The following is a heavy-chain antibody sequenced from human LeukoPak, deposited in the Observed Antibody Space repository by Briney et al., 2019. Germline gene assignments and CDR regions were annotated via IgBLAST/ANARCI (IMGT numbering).Heavy chain of an antibody. J-gene: IGHJ4*02. V-gene: IGHV4-39*01. CDR3: ARRPVVPAARGVESLDY. CDR2: IYYSGST. D-gene: IGHD2-2*01. Sequence: SETLSLTCTVSGGSLSSSSYYWGWLRQPPGKGLEWIGSIYYSGSTYYNPSLKSRVTISVDTSKKQFSLKLSSVTAADTAVYYCARRPVVPAARGVESLDYWGQGTLVTVSS. CDR1: GGSLSSSSYY.